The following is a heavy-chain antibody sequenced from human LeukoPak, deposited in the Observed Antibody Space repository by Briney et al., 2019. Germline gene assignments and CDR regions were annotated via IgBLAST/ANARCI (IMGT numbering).Heavy chain of an antibody. Sequence: GSSVKVSCKASGGTFISYAISWVRQAPGQGLEWMGIINPSGGSTSYAQKFQGRVTMTRDTSTSTVYMELSSLRSEDTAVYYCARAERGYSSLDYWGQGTLVTVSS. CDR2: INPSGGST. V-gene: IGHV1-46*01. J-gene: IGHJ4*02. D-gene: IGHD5-18*01. CDR3: ARAERGYSSLDY. CDR1: GGTFISYA.